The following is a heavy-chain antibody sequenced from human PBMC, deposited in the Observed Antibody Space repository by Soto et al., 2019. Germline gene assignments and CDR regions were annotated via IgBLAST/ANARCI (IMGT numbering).Heavy chain of an antibody. CDR1: GFTFSSYG. J-gene: IGHJ4*02. CDR2: ISYDGSNK. V-gene: IGHV3-30*18. D-gene: IGHD1-20*01. CDR3: AKDRTSNWYYFDY. Sequence: VQLVESGGGVVQPGRSLRLSCAASGFTFSSYGMHWVRQAPGKGLEWVAVISYDGSNKYYADSVKGRFTISRDNSKNTLYLQMNSLRAEDTAVYYCAKDRTSNWYYFDYWGQGTLVTVSS.